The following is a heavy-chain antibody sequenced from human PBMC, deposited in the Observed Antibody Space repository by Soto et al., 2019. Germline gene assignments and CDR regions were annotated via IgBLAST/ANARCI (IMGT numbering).Heavy chain of an antibody. Sequence: QVQLVQSGAEVKKPEASVTVSCRSSGDTFNDYYIHWVRQAPGQGLEWMGWINPNGGVTKYAHKFQGWVSMTRDTSIRTVYMQLSRLRSDDTAVYYCARESGGATATLDYYYFYMDVWGTGTTVTVSS. CDR1: GDTFNDYY. CDR2: INPNGGVT. CDR3: ARESGGATATLDYYYFYMDV. V-gene: IGHV1-2*04. J-gene: IGHJ6*03. D-gene: IGHD5-12*01.